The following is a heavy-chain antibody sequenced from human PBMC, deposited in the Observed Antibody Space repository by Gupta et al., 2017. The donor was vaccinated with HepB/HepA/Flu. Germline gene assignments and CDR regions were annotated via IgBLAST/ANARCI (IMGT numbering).Heavy chain of an antibody. V-gene: IGHV3-30-3*01. D-gene: IGHD2-21*01. CDR2: ISYDGSNK. CDR3: AIDFSPPSILFWFDP. J-gene: IGHJ5*02. Sequence: QVQLVESGGGVVQPGRSLRLSCAASGFTFSSYAMHWVRQAPGKGLEWVAVISYDGSNKYYADSVKGRFTISRDNSKNTLYLQMNSLRAEDTAVYYCAIDFSPPSILFWFDPWVQGTLVTVSS. CDR1: GFTFSSYA.